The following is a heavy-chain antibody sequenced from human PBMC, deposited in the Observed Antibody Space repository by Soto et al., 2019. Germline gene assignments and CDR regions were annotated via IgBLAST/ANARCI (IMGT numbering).Heavy chain of an antibody. CDR3: ARSTGATGTLKY. V-gene: IGHV4-38-2*01. J-gene: IGHJ4*02. CDR2: IYHTGSS. D-gene: IGHD6-13*01. Sequence: SETLSLTCAVSGYSISSGYYWGWIRQPPGKGLEWIGSIYHTGSSFYNPSLESRVSISVDTAKNQFSLKVNSATAADTAIYYCARSTGATGTLKYWGQGIRVTVSS. CDR1: GYSISSGYY.